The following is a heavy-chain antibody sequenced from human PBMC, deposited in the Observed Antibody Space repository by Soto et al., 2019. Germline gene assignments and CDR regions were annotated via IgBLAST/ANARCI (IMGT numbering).Heavy chain of an antibody. CDR3: ASHRAVAGPLDY. J-gene: IGHJ4*02. D-gene: IGHD6-19*01. V-gene: IGHV3-11*01. CDR2: ISSSGSTI. CDR1: GFTFSDYY. Sequence: QVQLVESGGGLVKPGGSLRLSCAASGFTFSDYYMSWIRQAPGKGLEWVSYISSSGSTIYDAASGKGRFTIPRDNAKNSLYLQMNSLRAEDTAVYYCASHRAVAGPLDYWGQGTLVTVSS.